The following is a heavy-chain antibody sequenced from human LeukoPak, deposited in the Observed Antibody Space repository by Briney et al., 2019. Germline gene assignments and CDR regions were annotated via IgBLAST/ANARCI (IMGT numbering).Heavy chain of an antibody. CDR1: GFTFDDYA. J-gene: IGHJ4*02. Sequence: TGRSLRLSCAASGFTFDDYAMHWVRQAPGKGLEWVSGISWNSGSIGYADSVKGRFTISRDNAKNSLFLQMNSLRAEDTAVYYCARTGIMGGTQYFDDWGQGTLVTVSS. V-gene: IGHV3-9*01. CDR3: ARTGIMGGTQYFDD. D-gene: IGHD1-26*01. CDR2: ISWNSGSI.